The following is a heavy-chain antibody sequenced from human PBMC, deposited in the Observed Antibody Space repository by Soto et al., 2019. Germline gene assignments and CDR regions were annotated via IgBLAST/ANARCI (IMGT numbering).Heavy chain of an antibody. CDR1: GDTFSNYV. Sequence: QVRLVQSGAEVRKPGSSVRVSCESSGDTFSNYVMSWVRQAPEQGLEWMGGFAPISGSPDYSENFQGRITITADTSTSTSYMELSSLTSDDTAVYYCARIGVGSRRWGQGTLVTVSS. V-gene: IGHV1-69*06. CDR3: ARIGVGSRR. CDR2: FAPISGSP. D-gene: IGHD1-26*01. J-gene: IGHJ3*01.